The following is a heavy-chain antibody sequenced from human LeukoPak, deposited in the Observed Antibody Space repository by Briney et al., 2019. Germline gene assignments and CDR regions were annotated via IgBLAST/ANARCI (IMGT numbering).Heavy chain of an antibody. D-gene: IGHD6-19*01. CDR3: ARAGIAVAGSDAFDI. Sequence: ASVKVSCKASGYTFTGYYMHWVRQAPGQGLEWMGWINPNSGGTNYAQKFQGRVTMTRDTSISTAYMELSRLRSDDTAVYFCARAGIAVAGSDAFDIWGQGTMVTVSS. CDR2: INPNSGGT. J-gene: IGHJ3*02. V-gene: IGHV1-2*02. CDR1: GYTFTGYY.